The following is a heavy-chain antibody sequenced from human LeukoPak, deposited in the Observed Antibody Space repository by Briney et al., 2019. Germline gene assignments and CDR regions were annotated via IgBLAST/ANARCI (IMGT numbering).Heavy chain of an antibody. V-gene: IGHV4-39*01. J-gene: IGHJ4*02. D-gene: IGHD5-18*01. CDR3: VSPRGFSYGYFDY. CDR2: IYYSKNT. Sequence: KPSETLSLTCTVSGGSVSSTTYYWSWIRQPPGKGLEWIGSIYYSKNTYYNPSLKSRVTISADTSKNQFSLTLGSVSATDTAVYYCVSPRGFSYGYFDYWGQGTLVTVSS. CDR1: GGSVSSTTYY.